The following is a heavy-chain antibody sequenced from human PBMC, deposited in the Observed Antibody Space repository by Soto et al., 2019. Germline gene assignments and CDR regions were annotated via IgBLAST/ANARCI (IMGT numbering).Heavy chain of an antibody. V-gene: IGHV3-9*01. J-gene: IGHJ4*02. Sequence: SLRLSCAASVFTFDDYAMHWVRQAPGKGLEWVSGISWNSVSIGYADSVKGRFTISRDNAKNSLYLQMNSLRAEDTALYYCAKDRGSSWYFDYWGQGTLVTVSS. D-gene: IGHD6-13*01. CDR2: ISWNSVSI. CDR1: VFTFDDYA. CDR3: AKDRGSSWYFDY.